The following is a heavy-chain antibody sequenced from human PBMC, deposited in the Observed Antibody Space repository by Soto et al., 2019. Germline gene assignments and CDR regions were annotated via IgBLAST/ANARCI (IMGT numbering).Heavy chain of an antibody. CDR3: ARDISESYSSSWSDAFDI. D-gene: IGHD6-13*01. Sequence: PGWSLRLSCAASGFTFSDYYMSWIRQAPGKGLEWVSYMSSSGSTIYYADSVKGRFTISRDNAKNSLYLQMNSLRAEDTAVYYCARDISESYSSSWSDAFDIWGQGTMVTVSS. CDR2: MSSSGSTI. V-gene: IGHV3-11*01. J-gene: IGHJ3*02. CDR1: GFTFSDYY.